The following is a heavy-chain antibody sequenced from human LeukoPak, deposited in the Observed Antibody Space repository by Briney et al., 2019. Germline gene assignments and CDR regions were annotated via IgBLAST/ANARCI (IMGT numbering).Heavy chain of an antibody. Sequence: ASVKVSCKASGGTFSSYAISWVRQAPGQGLEWRGGIIPIFGTANYAQKFQGRVTITADESTSTAYMELSSLRSEDTAVYYCARSMEQLDYYYYYGMDVWGQGTTVTVSS. CDR3: ARSMEQLDYYYYYGMDV. V-gene: IGHV1-69*13. CDR2: IIPIFGTA. CDR1: GGTFSSYA. D-gene: IGHD6-13*01. J-gene: IGHJ6*02.